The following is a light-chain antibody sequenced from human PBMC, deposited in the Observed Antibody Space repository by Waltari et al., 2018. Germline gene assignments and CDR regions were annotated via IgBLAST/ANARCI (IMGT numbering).Light chain of an antibody. Sequence: QAALTQPPSVSGSPGQSVTISCTGTSSDIGAYTYVSWYQQHPDKAPKLMIYDVNKRPSGVSDRFSGSKSGNTASLTISGLQAEDEADYYCSSYAGSNTGLFGGGTRLTVL. CDR2: DVN. J-gene: IGLJ2*01. CDR3: SSYAGSNTGL. V-gene: IGLV2-11*01. CDR1: SSDIGAYTY.